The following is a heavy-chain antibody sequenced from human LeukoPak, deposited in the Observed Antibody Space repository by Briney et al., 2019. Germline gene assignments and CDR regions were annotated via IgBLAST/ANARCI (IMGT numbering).Heavy chain of an antibody. V-gene: IGHV4-39*07. Sequence: PSETLSLTCTVSGGSIGSSTYYWGWIRQPPGKGLEWIGSIYYSGSTYYNPSLKSRVTISVDTSKNQFSLKLSSVIAADTAVYYCARGEWELLGSDPHNWFDPWGQGTLVTVSS. CDR1: GGSIGSSTYY. CDR2: IYYSGST. CDR3: ARGEWELLGSDPHNWFDP. D-gene: IGHD1-26*01. J-gene: IGHJ5*02.